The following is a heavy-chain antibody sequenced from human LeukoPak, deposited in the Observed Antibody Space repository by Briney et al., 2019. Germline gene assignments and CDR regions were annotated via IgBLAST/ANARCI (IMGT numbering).Heavy chain of an antibody. CDR1: GGSISSYY. V-gene: IGHV4-59*01. CDR3: ARGYCSSTSCYWEDYYYYMDV. D-gene: IGHD2-2*01. J-gene: IGHJ6*03. CDR2: IYYSGST. Sequence: PLETLSLTCTVSGGSISSYYWSWIRQPPGKGLEWIGYIYYSGSTNYNPSLKSRVTISVDTSKNQFSLKLSSVTAADTAVYYCARGYCSSTSCYWEDYYYYMDVWGKGTTVTVSS.